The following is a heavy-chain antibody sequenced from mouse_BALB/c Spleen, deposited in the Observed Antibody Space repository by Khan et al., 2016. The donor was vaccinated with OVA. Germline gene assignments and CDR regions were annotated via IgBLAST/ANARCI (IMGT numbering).Heavy chain of an antibody. CDR2: ISYSGRT. CDR1: GYSITSDYA. J-gene: IGHJ2*01. D-gene: IGHD1-1*01. Sequence: EVQLVESGPGLVKPSQSLSLTCTVTGYSITSDYAWNWIRQFPGNKLEWMGHISYSGRTSYNTSFKRRIYITRDTSKNQFFLPLNSVTTEDTATYYCARSVTITTVVATDFDYWGQGTTLTVSS. CDR3: ARSVTITTVVATDFDY. V-gene: IGHV3-2*02.